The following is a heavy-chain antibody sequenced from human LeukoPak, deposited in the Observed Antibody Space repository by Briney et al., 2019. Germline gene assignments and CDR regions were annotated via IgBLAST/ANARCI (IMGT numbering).Heavy chain of an antibody. D-gene: IGHD2-15*01. Sequence: PGGSLRLSCAASGFTFSSYEMNWVRQAPGKGLEGVSYISSSGINIFYADYVKGRFTISRDNAKNSLYLQMNSLRADDTAVYYCASVGYCSGGSCYSGDYYYMDVWGRGTTVTVSS. CDR1: GFTFSSYE. CDR2: ISSSGINI. CDR3: ASVGYCSGGSCYSGDYYYMDV. J-gene: IGHJ6*03. V-gene: IGHV3-48*03.